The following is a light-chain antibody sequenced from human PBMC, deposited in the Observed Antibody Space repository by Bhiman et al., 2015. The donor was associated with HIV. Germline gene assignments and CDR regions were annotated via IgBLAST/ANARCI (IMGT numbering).Light chain of an antibody. V-gene: IGLV6-57*01. Sequence: NFMLTQPHSVSESPGKTVTISCTRSSGSIASYYVQWYQQRPGSSPTTVIYEDNQRPSGVPDRFSSSIDSSSNSASLTISGLKTEDEADYYCQSYDSSNPWVFGGGTKLTVL. J-gene: IGLJ3*02. CDR1: SGSIASYY. CDR3: QSYDSSNPWV. CDR2: EDN.